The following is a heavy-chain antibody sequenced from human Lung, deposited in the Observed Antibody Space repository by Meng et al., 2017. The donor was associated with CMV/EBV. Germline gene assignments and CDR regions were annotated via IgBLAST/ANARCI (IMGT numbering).Heavy chain of an antibody. J-gene: IGHJ5*01. CDR2: IQYSGST. V-gene: IGHV4-59*01. D-gene: IGHD2-21*01. Sequence: SXTLSLXCTVSGGSISPYYWSWIRQPPGKGLEWIGYIQYSGSTDYNPSLKSRDTISLDTAKKKLSLKLNSVAAADTAVYYGAGEGGGTLGADCGGDCFCDSWXHGTXVTVSS. CDR3: AGEGGGTLGADCGGDCFCDS. CDR1: GGSISPYY.